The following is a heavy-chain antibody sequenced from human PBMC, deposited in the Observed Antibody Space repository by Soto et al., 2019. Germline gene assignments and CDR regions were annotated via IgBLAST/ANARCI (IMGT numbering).Heavy chain of an antibody. CDR1: GFTFSSYD. D-gene: IGHD3-3*01. CDR3: AKEDDLWTNGHFNI. Sequence: EVQLLESGGGWVQPGGSLRLSCVASGFTFSSYDMSWVRQAPGKGLEWVSAISGSGGSAYYADSVKGRFTISRDNSKNTLYVQMNSLRSEDTAIYYCAKEDDLWTNGHFNIWGQGTLFTVSS. V-gene: IGHV3-23*01. CDR2: ISGSGGSA. J-gene: IGHJ3*02.